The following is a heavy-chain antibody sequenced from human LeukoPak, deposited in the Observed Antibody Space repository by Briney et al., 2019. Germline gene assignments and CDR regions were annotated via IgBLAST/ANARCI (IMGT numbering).Heavy chain of an antibody. Sequence: PGGSLRLSCAASGFTFSSYNLNWVRQAPGKGLEWVSSISSSSSYIYYADSVKGRFTISRDNSKSTLYLEMNSLRAEDTAVYYCAKDIGSYYDYWGQGILVTVSS. V-gene: IGHV3-21*01. D-gene: IGHD3-10*01. CDR2: ISSSSSYI. CDR3: AKDIGSYYDY. J-gene: IGHJ4*02. CDR1: GFTFSSYN.